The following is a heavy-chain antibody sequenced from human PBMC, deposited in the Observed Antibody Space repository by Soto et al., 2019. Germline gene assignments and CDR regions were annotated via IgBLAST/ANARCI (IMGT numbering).Heavy chain of an antibody. CDR1: GGSISSGGYY. CDR2: IYYSGST. CDR3: ARVTGMHMYYDILTGNYYFDY. D-gene: IGHD3-9*01. J-gene: IGHJ4*02. Sequence: SETLSLTCTVSGGSISSGGYYWSWIRQHPGKGLEWIGYIYYSGSTYYNPSLKSRVTISVDTSKNQFSLKLSSVTAADTAVYYCARVTGMHMYYDILTGNYYFDYWGQGTLVTVSS. V-gene: IGHV4-31*03.